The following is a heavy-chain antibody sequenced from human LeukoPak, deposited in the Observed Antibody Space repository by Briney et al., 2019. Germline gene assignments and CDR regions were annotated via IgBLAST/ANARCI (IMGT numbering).Heavy chain of an antibody. CDR2: IGSSGSIT. J-gene: IGHJ4*02. Sequence: PGGSLRLSCAASGFTFSDYYMSWIRQAPGKGLEWVSYIGSSGSITYYADSVKGRFTISRDNSKKTLYLQMNSLRTEDTAVYYCVKGGTGTYYGHFDYWGQGTLVTVSS. V-gene: IGHV3-11*04. CDR3: VKGGTGTYYGHFDY. CDR1: GFTFSDYY. D-gene: IGHD1-26*01.